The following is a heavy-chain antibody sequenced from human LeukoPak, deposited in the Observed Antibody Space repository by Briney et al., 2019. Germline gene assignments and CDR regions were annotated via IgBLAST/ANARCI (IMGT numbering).Heavy chain of an antibody. CDR2: IYTSGST. D-gene: IGHD5-12*01. J-gene: IGHJ4*02. CDR1: GASISSYY. CDR3: ARVDNGFVDY. Sequence: SETLSLTCTVSGASISSYYWSWIRQPPGKGLEWIGYIYTSGSTNYNPSLKSRVTISVDTSKNQFSLKLSSVTAADTAVYYCARVDNGFVDYWGQGTLVTVSS. V-gene: IGHV4-4*09.